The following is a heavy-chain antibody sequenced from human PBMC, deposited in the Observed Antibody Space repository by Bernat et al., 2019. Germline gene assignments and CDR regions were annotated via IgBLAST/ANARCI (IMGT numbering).Heavy chain of an antibody. Sequence: EVQLLDSGGGLVQPGGSLRLSCAASGFTFNYYAMAWVRQAPGKGLQWVSTITDGGGVTEYADSVKGRFTVSRDDSKNTLYLQMNSLRVEDTAIYYCAKDYPHGGGYDFCDYWGQGTLVTVSS. CDR1: GFTFNYYA. V-gene: IGHV3-23*01. CDR3: AKDYPHGGGYDFCDY. J-gene: IGHJ4*02. CDR2: ITDGGGVT. D-gene: IGHD5-12*01.